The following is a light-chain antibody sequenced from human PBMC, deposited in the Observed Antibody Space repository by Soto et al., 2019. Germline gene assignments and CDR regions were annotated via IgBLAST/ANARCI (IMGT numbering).Light chain of an antibody. J-gene: IGLJ2*01. CDR1: SSNNGAGYN. CDR3: QSYDSSLSGHVV. CDR2: SNS. Sequence: QSVLTQPPSVSGAPGQRVAISCTGSSSNNGAGYNVHWYQQLPGTAPKLLIYSNSNRPSGVPDRFSGSKSGTSASLAITGLQAEDEADYYCQSYDSSLSGHVVFGGGSKLTVL. V-gene: IGLV1-40*01.